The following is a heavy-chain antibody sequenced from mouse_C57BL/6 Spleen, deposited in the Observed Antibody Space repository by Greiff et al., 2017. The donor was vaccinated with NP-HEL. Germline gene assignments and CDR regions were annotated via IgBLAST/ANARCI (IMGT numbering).Heavy chain of an antibody. D-gene: IGHD2-2*01. J-gene: IGHJ3*01. CDR1: GYTFTSYW. Sequence: VQLQQPGAELVRPGTSVKLSCKASGYTFTSYWMHWVKQRPGQGLEWIGVIDPSDSYTNYNQKFKGKATLTVDTSSSTAYMQLSSLTSEDSAVYYCAPDGYDVKTFAYWGQGTLVTVSA. CDR3: APDGYDVKTFAY. V-gene: IGHV1-59*01. CDR2: IDPSDSYT.